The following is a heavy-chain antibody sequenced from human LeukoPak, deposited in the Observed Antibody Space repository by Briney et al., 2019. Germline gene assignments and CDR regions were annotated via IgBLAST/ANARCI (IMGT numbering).Heavy chain of an antibody. CDR2: FDPEDGET. CDR1: GYTLTELS. D-gene: IGHD6-6*01. Sequence: ASVKVSCKVSGYTLTELSMHWVRQAPGKGLEWMGGFDPEDGETIYAQKFQGRVTMTEDTSTDTAYMELSSLRSEDTAVYYCATGRYSSSSLNWFDPWGQRTLVTVSS. V-gene: IGHV1-24*01. CDR3: ATGRYSSSSLNWFDP. J-gene: IGHJ5*02.